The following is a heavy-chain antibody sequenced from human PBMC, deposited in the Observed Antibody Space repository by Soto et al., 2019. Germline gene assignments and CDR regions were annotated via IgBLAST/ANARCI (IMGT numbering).Heavy chain of an antibody. J-gene: IGHJ4*02. CDR1: GGSISSGGYY. CDR3: AREDYYGSGSYFN. Sequence: PSETLSLTCTVSGGSISSGGYYWSWIRQHPGKGLEWIGYIYYSGSTYYNPSLKSRVTISVGTSKNQFSLKLSSVTAADTAVYYCAREDYYGSGSYFNWGQGTLVTVSS. CDR2: IYYSGST. D-gene: IGHD3-10*01. V-gene: IGHV4-31*03.